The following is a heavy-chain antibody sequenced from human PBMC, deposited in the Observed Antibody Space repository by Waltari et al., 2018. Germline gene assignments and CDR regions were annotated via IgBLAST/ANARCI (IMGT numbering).Heavy chain of an antibody. CDR3: ARDGGWAAFDI. J-gene: IGHJ3*02. Sequence: QLQLQESGPGLVKPSETLSLTCTVSGGSISSSSYYWGWIRQPPGKGLAWLGSIYYSGSTYYKPSLKSRVNIAVDTSKNQFALKLSSGTAADTAGDYCARDGGWAAFDIWGQGTMVTVSS. CDR2: IYYSGST. CDR1: GGSISSSSYY. V-gene: IGHV4-39*07.